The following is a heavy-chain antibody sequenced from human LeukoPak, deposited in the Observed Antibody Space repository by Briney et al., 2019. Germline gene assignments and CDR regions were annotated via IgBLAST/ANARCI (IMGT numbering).Heavy chain of an antibody. D-gene: IGHD6-13*01. J-gene: IGHJ4*02. CDR3: AKVGGRSWFYFDS. V-gene: IGHV3-30*18. CDR2: ITHDGSDK. CDR1: AFNSTDYG. Sequence: PGGSLRLSCAYSAFNSTDYGMDWVRQAPGKGLEWVAVITHDGSDKYYADSAKGRFSISRDNSKNIVYLQMNSLRPEDTAIYFCAKVGGRSWFYFDSWGQGTVVTVSS.